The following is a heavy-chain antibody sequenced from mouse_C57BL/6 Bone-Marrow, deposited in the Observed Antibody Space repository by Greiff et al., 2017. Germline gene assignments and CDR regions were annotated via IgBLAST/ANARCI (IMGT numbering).Heavy chain of an antibody. CDR2: IRNKANTHAT. CDR1: GFTFSDAW. J-gene: IGHJ2*01. D-gene: IGHD2-2*01. Sequence: EVKVEESGGGLVQPGGSMKLSCAASGFTFSDAWMDWVRQSPEKGLEWVAEIRNKANTHATYYAESVKGRFTITRDDSKSSVYLQMNSLRAEDTGIYYCTRQNGYYVDYWGQGTTLTVSS. CDR3: TRQNGYYVDY. V-gene: IGHV6-6*01.